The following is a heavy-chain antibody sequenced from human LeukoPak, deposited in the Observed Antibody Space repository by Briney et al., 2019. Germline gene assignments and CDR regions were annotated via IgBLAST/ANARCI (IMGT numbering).Heavy chain of an antibody. Sequence: PGGSLRLSCVASGFTLSSHGMHWVRQAPGKGLEWVALIWYDGTRENYADSVTGRFTISRDLCKNTLNLQMNSLRVDDTAVFYCARDLSFGSLDFRGQGTLVTVSS. V-gene: IGHV3-33*01. CDR2: IWYDGTRE. D-gene: IGHD1-26*01. CDR1: GFTLSSHG. J-gene: IGHJ4*02. CDR3: ARDLSFGSLDF.